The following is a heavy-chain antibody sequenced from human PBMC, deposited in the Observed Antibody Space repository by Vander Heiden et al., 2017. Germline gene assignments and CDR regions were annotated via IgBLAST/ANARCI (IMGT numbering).Heavy chain of an antibody. D-gene: IGHD2-21*02. Sequence: QVQLVQSGAEVKKPGSSVKVSRKASGGTFSSYATSRVRQAPGQGLEWMGGIIPIFGTANYAQKFQGRVTITADESTSTAYMELSSLRSEDTAVYYCARPTLAYCGGDCDKNYYYYGMDVWGQGTTVTVSS. CDR2: IIPIFGTA. CDR3: ARPTLAYCGGDCDKNYYYYGMDV. J-gene: IGHJ6*02. V-gene: IGHV1-69*01. CDR1: GGTFSSYA.